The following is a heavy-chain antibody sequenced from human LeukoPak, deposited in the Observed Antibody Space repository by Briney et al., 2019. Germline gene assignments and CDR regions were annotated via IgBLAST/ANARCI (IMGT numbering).Heavy chain of an antibody. J-gene: IGHJ4*02. D-gene: IGHD6-13*01. Sequence: GGSLRLSCAASGFTFSSYWMHWVRQAPGKGLVWVSRINSDGSSTYYADSVRGRFTISRDNSKNTLYLQMNSLRAEDTAVYYCARGGPEAAAASYYFDYWGQGTLVTVSS. V-gene: IGHV3-74*01. CDR1: GFTFSSYW. CDR3: ARGGPEAAAASYYFDY. CDR2: INSDGSST.